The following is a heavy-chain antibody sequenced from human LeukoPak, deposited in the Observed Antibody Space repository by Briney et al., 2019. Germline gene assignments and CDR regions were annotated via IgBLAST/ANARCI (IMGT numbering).Heavy chain of an antibody. CDR3: AKRAGSSGYYDDAFDI. D-gene: IGHD3-22*01. Sequence: GGSLRLSCAASGFTVSSNYMSWVRQAPGKGLEWVSVIYSGGSTYYADSVKGRFTISRDNSKNTLYLQMNSLRAEDTAVYYCAKRAGSSGYYDDAFDIWGQGTMVTVSS. CDR1: GFTVSSNY. V-gene: IGHV3-53*05. CDR2: IYSGGST. J-gene: IGHJ3*02.